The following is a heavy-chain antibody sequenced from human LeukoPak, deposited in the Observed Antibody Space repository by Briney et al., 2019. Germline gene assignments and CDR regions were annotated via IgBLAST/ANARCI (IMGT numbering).Heavy chain of an antibody. J-gene: IGHJ4*02. D-gene: IGHD6-13*01. V-gene: IGHV3-21*01. CDR1: GFTFSSYS. CDR2: ISSSSSYI. CDR3: ARVIAAAGIDY. Sequence: GGSLRLSCAASGFTFSSYSMMWVRQAPGKGLEWVSCISSSSSYIYYADSVKGRFTISRDNAKNSLYLQMNSLRAEDTAVYYCARVIAAAGIDYWGQGTLVTVSS.